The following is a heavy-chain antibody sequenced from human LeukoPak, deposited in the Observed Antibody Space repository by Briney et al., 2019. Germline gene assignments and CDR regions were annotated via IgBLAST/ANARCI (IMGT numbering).Heavy chain of an antibody. J-gene: IGHJ6*04. CDR2: INPILPIT. Sequence: GASVKVSCKASGETFTSYTFTWVRQAPGQGLEWMGRINPILPITAYAQNFQGRLTLTADKVTNTAYMELSSLRAEDTAVYYCARAGATMFRGIIVDYYYYGMDVWGKGTTVTVSS. D-gene: IGHD3-10*01. CDR1: GETFTSYT. V-gene: IGHV1-69*02. CDR3: ARAGATMFRGIIVDYYYYGMDV.